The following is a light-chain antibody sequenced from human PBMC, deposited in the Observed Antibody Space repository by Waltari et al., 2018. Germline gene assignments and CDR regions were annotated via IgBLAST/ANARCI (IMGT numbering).Light chain of an antibody. Sequence: QSALTQPASVSGSPSQSITISCTGTNSDIGGYSYVSWYQHHSGKAPKLMIFGVSDRPSGVSNRFSGSKSGNTASLTISGLQAEDEADYYCSSFTSSGTWVFGGGTRVTVL. CDR1: NSDIGGYSY. CDR3: SSFTSSGTWV. CDR2: GVS. V-gene: IGLV2-14*03. J-gene: IGLJ3*02.